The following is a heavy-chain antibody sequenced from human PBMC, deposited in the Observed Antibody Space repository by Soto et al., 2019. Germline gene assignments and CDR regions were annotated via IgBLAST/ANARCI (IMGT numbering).Heavy chain of an antibody. J-gene: IGHJ4*02. CDR1: GYTLTELS. V-gene: IGHV1-24*01. Sequence: VASVKVSCKVSGYTLTELSMHWVRQAPGKGLEWMGGFDPEDGETIYAQKFQGRVTMTEDTSTDTAYMELSSLRSEDTAVYYCATRLIAAAGLGCWGQGTLVTVSS. CDR3: ATRLIAAAGLGC. CDR2: FDPEDGET. D-gene: IGHD6-13*01.